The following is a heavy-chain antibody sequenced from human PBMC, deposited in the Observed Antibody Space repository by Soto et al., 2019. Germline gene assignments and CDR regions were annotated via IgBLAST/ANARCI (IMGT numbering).Heavy chain of an antibody. CDR2: IYYSGST. CDR1: GGSISSGGYY. CDR3: ASVGGWLHSYVSRRYWYLDL. Sequence: SETLSLTCTVSGGSISSGGYYWSWIRQHPGKGLEWIGYIYYSGSTYYNPSLKSRVTISVDTSKNQFSLKLSSVTAADTAVYYCASVGGWLHSYVSRRYWYLDLWGRGTLVTVSS. D-gene: IGHD5-12*01. V-gene: IGHV4-31*03. J-gene: IGHJ2*01.